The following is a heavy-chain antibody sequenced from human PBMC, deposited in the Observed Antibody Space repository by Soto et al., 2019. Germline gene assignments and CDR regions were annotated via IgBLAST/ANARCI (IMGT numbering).Heavy chain of an antibody. J-gene: IGHJ6*02. D-gene: IGHD2-21*01. CDR2: INHSGST. CDR3: ARGVPISGYYYGMDV. V-gene: IGHV4-34*01. CDR1: GGSFSGYY. Sequence: SETLSLTCAVYGGSFSGYYWSWIRQPPGKGLEWIGEINHSGSTNYNPSLKSRVTISVDTSKNQFSLKLSSVTAADTAVYYCARGVPISGYYYGMDVWGQGTTVTVSS.